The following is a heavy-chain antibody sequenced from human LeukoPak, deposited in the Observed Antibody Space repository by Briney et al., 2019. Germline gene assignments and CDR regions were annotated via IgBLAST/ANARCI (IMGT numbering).Heavy chain of an antibody. Sequence: GGSLRLSCAASGFTFSTYWMNWVRQAPGKGLVWVSRINREGSSTSYADSVKGRFTISRDNAKNTLYLQMNSLRAEDTAVYYCVRGSYNSGDFWGQGTPVTVSS. CDR1: GFTFSTYW. V-gene: IGHV3-74*01. D-gene: IGHD6-19*01. CDR3: VRGSYNSGDF. J-gene: IGHJ4*02. CDR2: INREGSST.